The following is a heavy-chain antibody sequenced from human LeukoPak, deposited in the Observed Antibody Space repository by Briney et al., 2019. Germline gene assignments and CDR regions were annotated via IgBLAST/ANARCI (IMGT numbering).Heavy chain of an antibody. D-gene: IGHD1-26*01. V-gene: IGHV5-51*01. J-gene: IGHJ6*02. CDR3: ARLRSVLPYYYGMDV. CDR1: GYSFTSYW. Sequence: PGESLKISCKGSGYSFTSYWIGWVRQMPGKGLEWMGIIYPGDSDTRYSPSFQGQVTISADKSISTAYLQWSSLKASDTAMYYCARLRSVLPYYYGMDVWGQGTTVTVSS. CDR2: IYPGDSDT.